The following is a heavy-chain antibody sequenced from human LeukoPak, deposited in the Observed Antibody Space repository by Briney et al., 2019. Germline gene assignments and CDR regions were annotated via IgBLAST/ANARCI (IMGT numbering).Heavy chain of an antibody. V-gene: IGHV4-38-2*02. D-gene: IGHD1-26*01. CDR1: GYSITNGYN. J-gene: IGHJ4*02. CDR2: IYYSGTT. CDR3: VREWELLHTPFDL. Sequence: SETLSLTCTVSGYSITNGYNWGWIRPSPVKGLEWIANIYYSGTTYYNPSLRSRVTMSVDTSKNQFSLRLTSVTAADTAVYYCVREWELLHTPFDLWGQGTLVSVSS.